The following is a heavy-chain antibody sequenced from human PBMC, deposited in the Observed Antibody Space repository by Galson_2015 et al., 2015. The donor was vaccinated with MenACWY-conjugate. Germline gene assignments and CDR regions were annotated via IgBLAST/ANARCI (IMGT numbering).Heavy chain of an antibody. V-gene: IGHV3-48*04. CDR2: ISSRSSTI. CDR3: ARGGRGYSYVLGY. J-gene: IGHJ4*02. Sequence: SLRLSCAASGFTFSSYSMNWVRPAPGKGLEWVSYISSRSSTIYYADSVKGRFTISRDNAKNSLYLQMNSLRAEDTAVYYCARGGRGYSYVLGYWGQGTLATVSS. D-gene: IGHD5-18*01. CDR1: GFTFSSYS.